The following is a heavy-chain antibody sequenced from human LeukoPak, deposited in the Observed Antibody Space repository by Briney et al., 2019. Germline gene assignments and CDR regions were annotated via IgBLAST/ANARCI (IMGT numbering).Heavy chain of an antibody. Sequence: GGSLRLSCAASGFTFSSYWMHWVRHAPGKGLVWVSRINRDGSSTIYADSVKGRFTISRDNAKNTLYVEMNRQRAEDTAVYYCARVPAYYYDSSGYYPPWGQGTLVTVSS. CDR1: GFTFSSYW. J-gene: IGHJ5*02. D-gene: IGHD3-22*01. V-gene: IGHV3-74*01. CDR2: INRDGSST. CDR3: ARVPAYYYDSSGYYPP.